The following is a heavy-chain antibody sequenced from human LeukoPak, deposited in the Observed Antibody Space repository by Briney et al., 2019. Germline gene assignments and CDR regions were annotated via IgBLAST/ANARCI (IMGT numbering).Heavy chain of an antibody. Sequence: GGSLRLSCGASGFTFSSYEMNWVRPAPGKGVEWVSYISSGGSAIYYADSVKGRFTISRDNAKNSLYLQMNSLRAEDTAVYYCARNDYSSSSYFYWGQGTLVTVSS. CDR2: ISSGGSAI. V-gene: IGHV3-48*03. CDR1: GFTFSSYE. J-gene: IGHJ4*02. D-gene: IGHD6-6*01. CDR3: ARNDYSSSSYFY.